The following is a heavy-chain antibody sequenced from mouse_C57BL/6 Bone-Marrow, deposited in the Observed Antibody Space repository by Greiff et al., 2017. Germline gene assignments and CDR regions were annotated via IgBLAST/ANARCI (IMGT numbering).Heavy chain of an antibody. CDR2: IYPRSGNT. V-gene: IGHV1-81*01. CDR1: GYTFTSYG. Sequence: QVQLQQSGAELARPGASVTLSCKASGYTFTSYGISWVKQRTGQGLEWIGEIYPRSGNTYYNEKFKGKATLTADKSSSTAYMELRSLTSEDSAVYFCARQSSPWFAYWGQGTLVTVSA. J-gene: IGHJ3*01. CDR3: ARQSSPWFAY.